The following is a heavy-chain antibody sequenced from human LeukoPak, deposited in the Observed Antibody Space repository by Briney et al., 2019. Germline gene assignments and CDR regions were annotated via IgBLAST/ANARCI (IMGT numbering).Heavy chain of an antibody. CDR1: GYTFTSYD. Sequence: GASVKVSCKASGYTFTSYDINWVRQAPGQGLEWMGWMNPNSGNTGYAQKFQGRVTITRNTSISTAYMELSSLRSEDTAVYYCARDYCSSTSCYKRTFNYWGQGTLVTVPS. V-gene: IGHV1-8*03. J-gene: IGHJ4*02. D-gene: IGHD2-2*02. CDR3: ARDYCSSTSCYKRTFNY. CDR2: MNPNSGNT.